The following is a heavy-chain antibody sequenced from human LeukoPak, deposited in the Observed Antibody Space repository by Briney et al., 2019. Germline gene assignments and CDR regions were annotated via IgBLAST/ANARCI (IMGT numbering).Heavy chain of an antibody. CDR3: AKDYYYGSGSSFFDY. CDR1: GFTFDDYA. J-gene: IGHJ4*02. Sequence: GRSLRLSCAASGFTFDDYAMHWVRQAPGKGLEWVSGISWNSGSIGYADSVKGRFTISRDNAKNSLYLQMNSLRVEDTALYYCAKDYYYGSGSSFFDYWGQGTLVTVSS. D-gene: IGHD3-10*01. V-gene: IGHV3-9*01. CDR2: ISWNSGSI.